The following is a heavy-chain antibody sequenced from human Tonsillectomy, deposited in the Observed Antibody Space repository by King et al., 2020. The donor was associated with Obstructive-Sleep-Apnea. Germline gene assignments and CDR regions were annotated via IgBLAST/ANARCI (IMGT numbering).Heavy chain of an antibody. CDR1: GYTFTGYY. J-gene: IGHJ3*02. V-gene: IGHV1-2*02. D-gene: IGHD3-16*01. CDR2: INPHTGGT. Sequence: QLVQSGAEVKKPGASVKVSCKASGYTFTGYYMHWVRQAPGQGLEWMAWINPHTGGTNYAQKFQGRVTMTRDTSISTAYMELSRLRSDDTAVYYCASLVGGAVDAFDIWGQGTMVTVSS. CDR3: ASLVGGAVDAFDI.